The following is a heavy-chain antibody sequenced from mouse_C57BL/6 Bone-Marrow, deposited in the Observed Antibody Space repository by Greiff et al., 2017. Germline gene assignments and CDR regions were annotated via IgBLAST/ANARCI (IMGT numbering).Heavy chain of an antibody. D-gene: IGHD1-1*01. V-gene: IGHV1-74*01. CDR2: IHPSDSDT. J-gene: IGHJ4*01. CDR1: GYTFTSYW. CDR3: AIERIYYYGSSYLRYAMDY. Sequence: QVQLQQPGAELVKPGASVKVSCKASGYTFTSYWMHWVKQRPGQGLEWIGRIHPSDSDTNYNQKFKGKATLTVDKSSSTAYMQLSSLTSEDSAVYYCAIERIYYYGSSYLRYAMDYWGQGTSVTVSS.